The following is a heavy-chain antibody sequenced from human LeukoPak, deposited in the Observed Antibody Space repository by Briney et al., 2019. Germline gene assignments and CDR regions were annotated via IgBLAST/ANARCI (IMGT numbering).Heavy chain of an antibody. CDR3: AKENPAMAV. CDR1: GFTFSSYE. V-gene: IGHV3-23*01. D-gene: IGHD2-2*01. Sequence: AGSLRLSCAASGFTFSSYEMNWVRQAPGKGLEWVSLISGSGGRTYYAASVKGRFTISRDNSNNTLYLQMNSLRADDTAIYYCAKENPAMAVWGQGALVTVSS. J-gene: IGHJ4*02. CDR2: ISGSGGRT.